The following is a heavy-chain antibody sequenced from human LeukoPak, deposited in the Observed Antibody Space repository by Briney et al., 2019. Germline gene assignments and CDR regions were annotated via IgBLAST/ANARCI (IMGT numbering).Heavy chain of an antibody. Sequence: ASVKVSCKASGYTFTGYYMHWVRQAPGQGLEWMGWINPNSGGTNYAQKFQGRVTMTRDTSISTAYMELSRLRSDDTAVYYCARDDPFNYDFWSGYYTPFDYWGQGTLVTVSS. CDR3: ARDDPFNYDFWSGYYTPFDY. CDR2: INPNSGGT. J-gene: IGHJ4*02. D-gene: IGHD3-3*01. CDR1: GYTFTGYY. V-gene: IGHV1-2*02.